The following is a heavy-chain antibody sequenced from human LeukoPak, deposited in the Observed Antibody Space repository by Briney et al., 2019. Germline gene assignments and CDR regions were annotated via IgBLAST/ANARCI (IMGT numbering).Heavy chain of an antibody. V-gene: IGHV1-2*02. Sequence: ASVKLSCKASGYTFTGYYIHWVRLSPGQGLEWMGWINPNGGGTNYAQKFQGRVTMTRYTSISTAYLDLSSLRSDDTAVYYCARSHDYTNYVGPWGQGTLVTVSS. CDR3: ARSHDYTNYVGP. CDR1: GYTFTGYY. CDR2: INPNGGGT. J-gene: IGHJ5*02. D-gene: IGHD4-11*01.